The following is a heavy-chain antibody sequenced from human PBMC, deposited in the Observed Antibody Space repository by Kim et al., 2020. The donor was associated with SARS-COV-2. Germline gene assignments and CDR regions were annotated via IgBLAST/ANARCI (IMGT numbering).Heavy chain of an antibody. D-gene: IGHD7-27*01. Sequence: GGSLRLSCAASGFTFSDYYMTWIRQAPGKGLEWVSYISGSSTYTNYADSVKVRFTISRDNAKNSLYLQMNSPTAEDTAVYYCARDTTALTADNFYGLDVWGQGTTVTVSS. J-gene: IGHJ6*02. CDR1: GFTFSDYY. CDR3: ARDTTALTADNFYGLDV. V-gene: IGHV3-11*05. CDR2: ISGSSTYT.